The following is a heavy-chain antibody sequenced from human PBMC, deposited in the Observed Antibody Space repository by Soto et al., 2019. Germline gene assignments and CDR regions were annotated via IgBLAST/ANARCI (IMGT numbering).Heavy chain of an antibody. CDR1: GFSFSSYW. CDR2: INTDGSST. Sequence: EVQLVESGGGLVQPGGSLRLSCADSGFSFSSYWMHWVRQCPGKGLVWVSRINTDGSSTNYADSVKGRFTISRDNAKNTVYLQMNSLRAEDTAVYYCARSPGGYYIDWGQGTMVTVSS. D-gene: IGHD3-9*01. V-gene: IGHV3-74*01. J-gene: IGHJ3*01. CDR3: ARSPGGYYID.